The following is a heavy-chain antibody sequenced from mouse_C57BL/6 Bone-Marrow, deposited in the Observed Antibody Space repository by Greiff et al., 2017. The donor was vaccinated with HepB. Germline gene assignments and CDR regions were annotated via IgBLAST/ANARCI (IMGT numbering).Heavy chain of an antibody. CDR1: GYTFTDYE. V-gene: IGHV1-15*01. Sequence: QVQLQQSGAELVRPGASVTLSCKASGYTFTDYEMHWVKQTPVHGLEWIGAIDPETGGTAYNQKFKGKAILTAAKSSSTAYMELRSLTSEDSAVYYCTREGNWGQGTTLTVSS. J-gene: IGHJ2*01. CDR2: IDPETGGT. CDR3: TREGN.